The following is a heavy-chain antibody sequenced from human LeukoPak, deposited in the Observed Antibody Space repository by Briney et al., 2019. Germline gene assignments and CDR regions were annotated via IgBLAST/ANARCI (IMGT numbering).Heavy chain of an antibody. V-gene: IGHV4-59*01. CDR3: VKGRSGAAGIFEY. CDR2: TYNTGST. J-gene: IGHJ4*02. CDR1: GGSIATDY. D-gene: IGHD3-3*01. Sequence: SETLSLTCTVSGGSIATDYWSWIRQPPGKRLEWIGYTYNTGSTNYNPSIKSRVAILVDTSKKQFSLRLSSVTAADAALYHCVKGRSGAAGIFEYWGQGTRVTVAS.